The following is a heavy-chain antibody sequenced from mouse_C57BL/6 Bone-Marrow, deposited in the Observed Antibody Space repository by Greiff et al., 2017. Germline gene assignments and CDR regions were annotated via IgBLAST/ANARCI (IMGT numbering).Heavy chain of an antibody. J-gene: IGHJ1*03. CDR1: GFTFSDYG. D-gene: IGHD2-4*01. Sequence: EVKLMESGGGLVQPGGSLKLSCAASGFTFSDYGMAWVRQAPRKGPEWVAFISNLAYSIYYADTVTGRFTISRENAKNTLYLEMSSLRSEDTAMYYCARDLYDYGGYFDVWGTGTTVTVSS. CDR2: ISNLAYSI. V-gene: IGHV5-15*01. CDR3: ARDLYDYGGYFDV.